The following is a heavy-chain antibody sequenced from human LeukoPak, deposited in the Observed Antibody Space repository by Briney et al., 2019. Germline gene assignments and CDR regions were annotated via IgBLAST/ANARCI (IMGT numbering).Heavy chain of an antibody. D-gene: IGHD3-3*02. V-gene: IGHV3-53*01. CDR1: GFTFSGYL. CDR2: LYSGSST. CDR3: ARVADHFHWYLDL. J-gene: IGHJ2*01. Sequence: AGGSLRLSCAASGFTFSGYLMSWVRQAPGKGLEWVSILYSGSSTYYADSVEGRFIVSRDSSKNTLSLQMNDLRAEDTAVYYCARVADHFHWYLDLWGRGTLVTVSS.